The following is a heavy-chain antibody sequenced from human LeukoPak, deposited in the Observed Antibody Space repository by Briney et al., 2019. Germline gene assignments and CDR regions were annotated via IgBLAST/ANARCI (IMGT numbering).Heavy chain of an antibody. D-gene: IGHD5-18*01. CDR3: ATVPRRGYSYGAAVDP. Sequence: ASVKVSCKASGGTFSSYAISWVRQAPGQGLERMGGIIPIFGTANYAQKFQGRVTITADESTSTAYMELSSLRSEDTAVYYCATVPRRGYSYGAAVDPWGQGTLVTVSS. CDR2: IIPIFGTA. J-gene: IGHJ5*02. V-gene: IGHV1-69*13. CDR1: GGTFSSYA.